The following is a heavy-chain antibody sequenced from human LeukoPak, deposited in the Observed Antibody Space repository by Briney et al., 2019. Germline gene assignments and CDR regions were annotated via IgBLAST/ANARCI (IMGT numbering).Heavy chain of an antibody. J-gene: IGHJ6*02. CDR2: ISINGGSL. CDR1: GFSFRTYA. V-gene: IGHV3-23*01. Sequence: GGSLRLSCAASGFSFRTYAMTWVRQAPGKGLEWVSTISINGGSLHYGDSVKGRFTISRDNSKNTLYLQMNSLRAEDTAVYYCARAGYYYDSSGSRYYGMDVWGQGTTVTVSS. D-gene: IGHD3-22*01. CDR3: ARAGYYYDSSGSRYYGMDV.